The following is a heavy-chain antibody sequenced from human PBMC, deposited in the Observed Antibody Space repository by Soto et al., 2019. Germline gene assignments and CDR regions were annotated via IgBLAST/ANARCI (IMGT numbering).Heavy chain of an antibody. J-gene: IGHJ4*02. CDR2: ISYDGSNK. Sequence: GGSLRLSCAASGFTFSSYGMHWVRQAPGKGLEWVAVISYDGSNKYYADSVKGRFTISRDNSKNTLYLQMNSLRAEDTAVYYCAKDSLPADVGATIYFDYWGQGTLVTVSS. D-gene: IGHD1-26*01. CDR1: GFTFSSYG. CDR3: AKDSLPADVGATIYFDY. V-gene: IGHV3-30*18.